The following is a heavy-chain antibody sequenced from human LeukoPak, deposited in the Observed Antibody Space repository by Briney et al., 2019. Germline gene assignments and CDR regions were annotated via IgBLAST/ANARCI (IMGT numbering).Heavy chain of an antibody. D-gene: IGHD2-15*01. CDR1: GFTFDDYG. J-gene: IGHJ5*02. Sequence: GGSLRLSCAASGFTFDDYGMSWVRQAPGKGLEWVGNINPDGSEKFYVGSVRGRFTISRDNARSSVYLQMTSLRADDTAVYYCASARSTTWWKHVSIWFDPWGQGTLVTVSS. CDR3: ASARSTTWWKHVSIWFDP. CDR2: INPDGSEK. V-gene: IGHV3-7*01.